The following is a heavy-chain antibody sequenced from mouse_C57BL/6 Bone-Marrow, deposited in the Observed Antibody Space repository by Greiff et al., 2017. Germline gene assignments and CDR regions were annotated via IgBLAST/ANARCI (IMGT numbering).Heavy chain of an antibody. V-gene: IGHV1-22*01. Sequence: VQLQQSGPELVKPGASVKMSCKASGYTFTDYNMHWVKQSHGKSLEWIGYINPNNGGTSYNQKFKGKATLTVNKSSSTAYMELRSLTSEDSAVYYCARRGAYYSNFYYAMDYWGQGTSVTVSS. J-gene: IGHJ4*01. CDR1: GYTFTDYN. D-gene: IGHD2-5*01. CDR2: INPNNGGT. CDR3: ARRGAYYSNFYYAMDY.